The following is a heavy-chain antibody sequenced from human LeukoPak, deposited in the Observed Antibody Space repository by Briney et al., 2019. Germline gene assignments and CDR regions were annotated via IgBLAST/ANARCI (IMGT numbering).Heavy chain of an antibody. CDR3: AKDGTYYDILTGNDAFDI. CDR2: ISGSGGSA. J-gene: IGHJ3*02. Sequence: GGSLRLSCAASGWTFSSYAMSRVRQAPGKGLEWVSAISGSGGSAYYTDSVKGRFTISRDNSKNTLYLQMNSLRAEDTAVYYCAKDGTYYDILTGNDAFDIWGQGTMVTVSS. V-gene: IGHV3-23*01. CDR1: GWTFSSYA. D-gene: IGHD3-9*01.